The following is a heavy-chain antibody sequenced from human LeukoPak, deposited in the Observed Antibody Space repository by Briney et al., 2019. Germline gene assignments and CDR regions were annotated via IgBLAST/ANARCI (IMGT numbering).Heavy chain of an antibody. J-gene: IGHJ4*02. CDR1: GGSISSYY. CDR3: ARGHYKEYFDY. Sequence: SETLSLTCIVSGGSISSYYWSWIRQPPGKGLEWIGYIYYSGSTNYKPSLKSRVTISVDTSKNQFSLKLSSVTAADTAVYYCARGHYKEYFDYWGQGTLVTVSS. V-gene: IGHV4-59*01. CDR2: IYYSGST. D-gene: IGHD4-11*01.